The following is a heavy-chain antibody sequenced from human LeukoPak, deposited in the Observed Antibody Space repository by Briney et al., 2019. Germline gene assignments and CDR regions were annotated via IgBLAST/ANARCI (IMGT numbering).Heavy chain of an antibody. Sequence: PGGSLRLSCKGSGYSFTSYWISWVRQMPGKGLEWMGRIDPSDSYTNYSPSFQGHVTISADKSISTAYLQWSSLKASDTAMYYCARHYSHYYDSSGYYYYGMDVWGQGTTVTVSS. J-gene: IGHJ6*02. CDR1: GYSFTSYW. CDR3: ARHYSHYYDSSGYYYYGMDV. CDR2: IDPSDSYT. V-gene: IGHV5-10-1*01. D-gene: IGHD3-22*01.